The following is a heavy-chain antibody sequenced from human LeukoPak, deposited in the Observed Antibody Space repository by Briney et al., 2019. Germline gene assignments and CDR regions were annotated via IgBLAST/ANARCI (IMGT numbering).Heavy chain of an antibody. D-gene: IGHD4-23*01. Sequence: ASVKVSCKASGYTFTSYYMHWVRQAPGQGLEWMGWISAYNGNTNYAQRLQGRVTMTTDTSTSTAYMELRSLRSDDTAVYFCARGSISTEVADYWGQGTLVTVSS. V-gene: IGHV1-18*04. J-gene: IGHJ4*02. CDR1: GYTFTSYY. CDR3: ARGSISTEVADY. CDR2: ISAYNGNT.